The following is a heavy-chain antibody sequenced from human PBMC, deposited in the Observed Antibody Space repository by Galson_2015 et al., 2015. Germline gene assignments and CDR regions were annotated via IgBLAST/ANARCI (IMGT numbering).Heavy chain of an antibody. J-gene: IGHJ3*02. CDR3: AYGGTVTTYDALDI. V-gene: IGHV6-1*01. CDR2: TYYKSKWYN. CDR1: GDSVSSNSAA. Sequence: CAISGDSVSSNSAAWNWIRQSPSRGLEWLGRTYYKSKWYNDYAVSVKSRITINPDTSKNQFSLQLNSVTPEDTAVYYCAYGGTVTTYDALDIWGQGTMVTVS. D-gene: IGHD4-17*01.